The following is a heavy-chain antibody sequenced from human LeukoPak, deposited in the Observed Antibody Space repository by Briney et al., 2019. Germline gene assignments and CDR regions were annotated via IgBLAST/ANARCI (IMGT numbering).Heavy chain of an antibody. CDR3: ARDSSSRDSTTGLRY. V-gene: IGHV3-30*03. D-gene: IGHD6-13*01. Sequence: GGSLRLSCAASGFTFRSYGMSWVRQAPGKGLEWVAVISYDGSNKYYADSVKGRFTISRDNSKNTLYLQMNSLRAEDTAVYYCARDSSSRDSTTGLRYWGQGTLVTVSS. J-gene: IGHJ4*02. CDR2: ISYDGSNK. CDR1: GFTFRSYG.